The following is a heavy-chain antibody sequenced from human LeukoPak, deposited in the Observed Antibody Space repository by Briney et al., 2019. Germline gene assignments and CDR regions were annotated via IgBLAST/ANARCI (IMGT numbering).Heavy chain of an antibody. J-gene: IGHJ6*02. Sequence: GGSLTLSCAASGVTFSSYGRHWVRQAPGKGLEWVGVISYDGSNKYYADSVKGRSTIFRDNTKKTLYMQMYGPTAEETHFYYCAKDLLTVTTEHYYYYCGMDVWGRGTTVTVSS. V-gene: IGHV3-30*18. CDR3: AKDLLTVTTEHYYYYCGMDV. CDR2: ISYDGSNK. CDR1: GVTFSSYG. D-gene: IGHD4-17*01.